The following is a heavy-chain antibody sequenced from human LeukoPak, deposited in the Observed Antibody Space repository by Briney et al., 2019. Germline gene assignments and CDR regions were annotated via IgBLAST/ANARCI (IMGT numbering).Heavy chain of an antibody. CDR3: AKSRIDRAGTSGYFDY. CDR1: GFTFSSYA. D-gene: IGHD3-10*01. CDR2: ISGSGGST. V-gene: IGHV3-23*01. J-gene: IGHJ4*02. Sequence: PGASLRLSCAASGFTFSSYAMSWARQAPGKGLEWVSAISGSGGSTYYADSVKGRFTISRDNSKNTLYLQMNSLRAEDTAVYYCAKSRIDRAGTSGYFDYWGQGTLVTVSS.